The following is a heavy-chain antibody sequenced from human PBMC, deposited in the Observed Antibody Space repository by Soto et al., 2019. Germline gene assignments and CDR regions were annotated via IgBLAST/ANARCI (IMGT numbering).Heavy chain of an antibody. Sequence: QPGGSLRLSCAASGFTFSSYGMHWVRQAPGKGLEWVAVIWYDGSNKYYADSVKGRFTISRDNSKNTLYLQMNSLRAEDTAVYYCASSPHREQPEPPDYWGQGTLVTVSS. V-gene: IGHV3-33*01. CDR2: IWYDGSNK. J-gene: IGHJ4*02. D-gene: IGHD1-26*01. CDR1: GFTFSSYG. CDR3: ASSPHREQPEPPDY.